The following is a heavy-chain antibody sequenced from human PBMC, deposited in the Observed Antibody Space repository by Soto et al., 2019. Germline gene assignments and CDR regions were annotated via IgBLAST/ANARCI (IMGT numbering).Heavy chain of an antibody. CDR2: IRQDGSEK. J-gene: IGHJ4*02. V-gene: IGHV3-7*02. CDR1: GFTFSSNW. Sequence: GGSLRLSCVGSGFTFSSNWMTWVRQAPGKGLEWVGNIRQDGSEKNYVDSVKGRFTISRDNSKNTLYLQMNSLRAEDTAVYYCARQPGIAVAGEFDYWGQGTLVTVSS. D-gene: IGHD6-19*01. CDR3: ARQPGIAVAGEFDY.